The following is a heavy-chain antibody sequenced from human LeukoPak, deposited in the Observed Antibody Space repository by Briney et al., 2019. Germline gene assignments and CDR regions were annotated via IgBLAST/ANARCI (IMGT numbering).Heavy chain of an antibody. J-gene: IGHJ4*02. V-gene: IGHV3-7*01. D-gene: IGHD2-2*01. CDR1: GFTFSSYA. CDR2: IKPDGSEK. CDR3: SGRDSSRSPRAY. Sequence: PGGSLRLSCAASGFTFSSYAMSWARQAPGRGLEWVANIKPDGSEKYYVDSVKGRFAISRDNAKNEVYLEMNSLRAEDTGVYYCSGRDSSRSPRAYWGQGTLVSVSS.